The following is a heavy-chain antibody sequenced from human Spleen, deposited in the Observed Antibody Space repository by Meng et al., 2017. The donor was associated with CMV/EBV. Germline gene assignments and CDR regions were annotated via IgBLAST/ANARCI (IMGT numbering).Heavy chain of an antibody. D-gene: IGHD2-15*01. CDR3: AREWSRSLDY. CDR2: IIPILGTP. CDR1: GGTFSSNA. V-gene: IGHV1-69*05. J-gene: IGHJ4*02. Sequence: KVSGKASGGTFSSNAISWVRQAPGQGLEWMGGIIPILGTPHYSPRFQGRLTFTTDESTSTAYMELSSLRSEDTAVYYCAREWSRSLDYWGQGTLVTVSS.